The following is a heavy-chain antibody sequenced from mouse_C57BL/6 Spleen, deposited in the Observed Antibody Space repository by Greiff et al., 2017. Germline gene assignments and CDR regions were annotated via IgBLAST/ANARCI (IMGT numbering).Heavy chain of an antibody. CDR1: GYSIPSDY. Sequence: VQLKESGPGLANPSQTLSLTCSVTGYSIPSDYWNWIRKFPGNKLEYMGYISYSGSTYYNPSLKSRISITRDTSKNQYYLQLNSVTTEDTATYYCARFEEAGTFDYWGQGTTLTVSS. V-gene: IGHV3-8*01. CDR3: ARFEEAGTFDY. CDR2: ISYSGST. D-gene: IGHD4-1*01. J-gene: IGHJ2*01.